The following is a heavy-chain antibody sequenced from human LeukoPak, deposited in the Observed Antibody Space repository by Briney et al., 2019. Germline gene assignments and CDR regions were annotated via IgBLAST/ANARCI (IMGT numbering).Heavy chain of an antibody. CDR1: GYTFTNHG. J-gene: IGHJ4*02. V-gene: IGHV1-2*06. D-gene: IGHD6-13*01. Sequence: ASVKVSCKAFGYTFTNHGISWLRQAPGQGLEWMGRINPNSGGTNYAQKFQGRVTMTRDTSISTAYMELSRLRSDDTAVYYCARERAAAGDYWGQGTLVTVSS. CDR3: ARERAAAGDY. CDR2: INPNSGGT.